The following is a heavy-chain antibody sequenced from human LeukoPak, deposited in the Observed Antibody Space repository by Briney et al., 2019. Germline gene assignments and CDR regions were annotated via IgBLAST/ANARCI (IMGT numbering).Heavy chain of an antibody. Sequence: GGSLRLSCAASGFTFSSYAMSWVRQAPGKGLEWVSVISGSGSSTYYADSVKGRFTISRDNSKNTLYLQMNSLRAEDTAVYYCAKVRYDSSGYQSPYFDYWGQGTLVTVSS. D-gene: IGHD3-22*01. V-gene: IGHV3-23*01. CDR1: GFTFSSYA. CDR3: AKVRYDSSGYQSPYFDY. CDR2: ISGSGSST. J-gene: IGHJ4*02.